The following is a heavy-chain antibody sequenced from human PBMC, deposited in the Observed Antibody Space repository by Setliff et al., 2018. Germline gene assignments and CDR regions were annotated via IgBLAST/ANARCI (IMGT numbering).Heavy chain of an antibody. D-gene: IGHD1-26*01. V-gene: IGHV4-30-4*08. CDR1: GDSISSGDYF. Sequence: SETLSLTCTVSGDSISSGDYFWSWIRQPPGKGLVWIAYIYHSGSAYYNPSLKSRVTMSVDTSKNQFSLHLTSVTAADTAVYYCAREVGTSTSSDAFDVWGQGMMVTVSS. CDR3: AREVGTSTSSDAFDV. J-gene: IGHJ3*01. CDR2: IYHSGSA.